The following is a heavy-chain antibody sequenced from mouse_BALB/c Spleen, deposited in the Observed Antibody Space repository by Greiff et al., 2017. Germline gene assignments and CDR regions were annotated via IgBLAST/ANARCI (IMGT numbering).Heavy chain of an antibody. J-gene: IGHJ2*01. CDR1: GYSITSDYA. CDR2: ISYSGST. V-gene: IGHV3-2*02. CDR3: ARLADYFDY. Sequence: EVKLMESGPGLVKPSQSLSLTCTVTGYSITSDYAWNWIRQFPGNKLEWMGYISYSGSTSYNPSLKSRISITRDTSKNQFFLQLNSVTTEDTATYYCARLADYFDYWGQGTTLTVSS.